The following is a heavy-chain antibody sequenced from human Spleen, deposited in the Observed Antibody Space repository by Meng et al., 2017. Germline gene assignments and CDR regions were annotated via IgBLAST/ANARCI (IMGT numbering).Heavy chain of an antibody. J-gene: IGHJ6*02. D-gene: IGHD6-13*01. V-gene: IGHV3-43*01. CDR3: ARTSSWPHLYYYYGMDV. Sequence: SCAASGFTFDDYTMHWVRQAPGEGLEWVSLISWDGGSTYYADSVKGRFTISRDNSKNSLYLQMNSLRAEDTAVYYCARTSSWPHLYYYYGMDVWGQGTTVTVSS. CDR1: GFTFDDYT. CDR2: ISWDGGST.